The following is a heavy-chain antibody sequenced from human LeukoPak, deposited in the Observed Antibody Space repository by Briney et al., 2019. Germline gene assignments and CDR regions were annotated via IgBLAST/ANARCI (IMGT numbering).Heavy chain of an antibody. Sequence: TSETLSLTCTVSGGSITSYYWSWIRQPPGKGLEWIGYIYSSGSTYYNPSLKSRVAMSLDTSKNQLSLHLSSVTAADTAMYCCAKERGMTASNYFDYWGQGTPVTVSS. CDR2: IYSSGST. CDR1: GGSITSYY. D-gene: IGHD2-21*02. CDR3: AKERGMTASNYFDY. J-gene: IGHJ4*02. V-gene: IGHV4-59*01.